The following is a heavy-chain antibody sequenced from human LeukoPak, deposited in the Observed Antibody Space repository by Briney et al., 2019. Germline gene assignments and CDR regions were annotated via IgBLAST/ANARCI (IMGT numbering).Heavy chain of an antibody. CDR2: INPNSGGS. CDR1: GYSFTDYY. D-gene: IGHD2-21*01. CDR3: ARADRLHGGPYLIGP. Sequence: ASVKVSCKTSGYSFTDYYMHWVRQAPGQGLERMGWINPNSGGSSSAQKFQGRVTMTRDTSITTVYMEVSWLTSDDTAIYYCARADRLHGGPYLIGPWGQGTLVTVSS. V-gene: IGHV1-2*02. J-gene: IGHJ5*02.